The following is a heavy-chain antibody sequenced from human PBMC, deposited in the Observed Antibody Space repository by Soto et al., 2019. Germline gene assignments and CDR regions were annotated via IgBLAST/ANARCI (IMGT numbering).Heavy chain of an antibody. V-gene: IGHV4-31*03. D-gene: IGHD2-15*01. CDR2: IYYSGST. Sequence: QVQLQESGPGLAKPSQTLSLTCTVSVGSISSGGYSWSWIRQHPGKGLEWIVYIYYSGSTYYNPSLKSRVTIAVDTSKNQFSLKLSSVTAADTAVYYCARALCSGGSCHLDCWGQGTLVTVSS. J-gene: IGHJ4*02. CDR1: VGSISSGGYS. CDR3: ARALCSGGSCHLDC.